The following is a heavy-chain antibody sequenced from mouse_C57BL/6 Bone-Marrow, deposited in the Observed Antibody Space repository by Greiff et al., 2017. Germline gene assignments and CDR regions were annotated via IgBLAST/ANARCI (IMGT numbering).Heavy chain of an antibody. CDR2: IDPENGDT. J-gene: IGHJ3*01. CDR1: GFNIKDDY. Sequence: EVQLQQSGAELVRPGASVKLSCTASGFNIKDDYMHWVKQRPEQGLEWIGWIDPENGDTEYASKFQGKATITADTSSNTAYLQLSSLTSEDTAVYYCTPHYHGSSSAWFAYWGQGTLVTVSA. D-gene: IGHD1-1*01. CDR3: TPHYHGSSSAWFAY. V-gene: IGHV14-4*01.